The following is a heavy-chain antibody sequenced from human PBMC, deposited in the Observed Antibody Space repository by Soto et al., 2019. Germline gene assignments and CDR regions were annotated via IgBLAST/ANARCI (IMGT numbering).Heavy chain of an antibody. D-gene: IGHD2-2*01. CDR1: GFTFSSYA. V-gene: IGHV3-30-3*01. CDR2: ISYDGSNK. Sequence: VQLVESGGGVVQPGRSLRLSCAASGFTFSSYAMHWVRQAPGKGLEWVAVISYDGSNKYYADSVKGRFTISRDNSKNTLYLQMNSLRAEDTAVYYCARAHRGGFYCSSTSCSYWYFDLWGRGTLVTVSS. CDR3: ARAHRGGFYCSSTSCSYWYFDL. J-gene: IGHJ2*01.